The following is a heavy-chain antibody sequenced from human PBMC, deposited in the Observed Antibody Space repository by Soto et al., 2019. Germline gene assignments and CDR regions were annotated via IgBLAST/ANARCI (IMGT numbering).Heavy chain of an antibody. CDR1: GFSLTNTRMG. D-gene: IGHD5-12*01. CDR2: IFSTDEN. Sequence: SGPTLVNPTETLTLTCTVSGFSLTNTRMGVSWIRQAPGKALEWLAHIFSTDENSYSTSLKNRLSISKGTSESQVVLTMTNMDPVDTGTYCCARIDLARVIWGQGALVTVSS. V-gene: IGHV2-26*01. CDR3: ARIDLARVI. J-gene: IGHJ4*02.